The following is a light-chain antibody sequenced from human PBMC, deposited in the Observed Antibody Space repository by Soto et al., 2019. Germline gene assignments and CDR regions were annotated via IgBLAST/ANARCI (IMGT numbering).Light chain of an antibody. CDR1: QSLGRNY. CDR3: QQYDVSPRT. Sequence: EVVLTQSPGTLSLSPGERATLSCRASQSLGRNYLAWYQQKPGQAPRLLIYGASSRATGIPDRFSGSGSGPDLTLTISRLEPEDLAVYSCQQYDVSPRTFGQGTKVEIK. J-gene: IGKJ1*01. V-gene: IGKV3-20*01. CDR2: GAS.